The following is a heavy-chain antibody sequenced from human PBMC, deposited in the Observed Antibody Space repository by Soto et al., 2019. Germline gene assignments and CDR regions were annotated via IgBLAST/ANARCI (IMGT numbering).Heavy chain of an antibody. V-gene: IGHV3-30*18. CDR2: ISYDGSNK. CDR3: AKAPGRITMFSPNYGMDV. Sequence: QVQLVESGGGVVQPGRSLRLSCAASGFTFGTYGMHWVRQAPGKGLRWVALISYDGSNKYYAASVKGRFTISRDNSKNTLYLQMNSLRAEDSAVYYCAKAPGRITMFSPNYGMDVWGQGATVTVSS. D-gene: IGHD3-9*01. CDR1: GFTFGTYG. J-gene: IGHJ6*02.